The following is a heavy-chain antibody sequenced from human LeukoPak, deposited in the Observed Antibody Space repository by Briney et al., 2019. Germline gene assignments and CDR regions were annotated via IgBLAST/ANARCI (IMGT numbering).Heavy chain of an antibody. Sequence: SETLSLTCTVSGGSISRYYWSWIRQPPGKGLEWIGYIYYSGSTNYNPSLKSRVTISVDTSKNQFSLKLSSVTAADTAVYYCARVRDDFWSGPSAYFDYWGQGTLVTVSS. V-gene: IGHV4-59*01. D-gene: IGHD3-3*01. CDR2: IYYSGST. J-gene: IGHJ4*02. CDR3: ARVRDDFWSGPSAYFDY. CDR1: GGSISRYY.